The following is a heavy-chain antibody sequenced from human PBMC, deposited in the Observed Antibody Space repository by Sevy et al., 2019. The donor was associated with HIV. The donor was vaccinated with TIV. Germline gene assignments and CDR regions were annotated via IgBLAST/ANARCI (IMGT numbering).Heavy chain of an antibody. CDR2: LSGRGGST. V-gene: IGHV3-23*01. Sequence: GGSLRLSCAASGFTFSSYAMSWVRQAPGKGLDWVSALSGRGGSTYYADSVKGRFTISRDNSKNTLYLQMNSLRAEDTAVYYSAKFYYDSGSSLTDFFGMDLWGQGTTVTVSS. J-gene: IGHJ6*01. D-gene: IGHD3-10*01. CDR3: AKFYYDSGSSLTDFFGMDL. CDR1: GFTFSSYA.